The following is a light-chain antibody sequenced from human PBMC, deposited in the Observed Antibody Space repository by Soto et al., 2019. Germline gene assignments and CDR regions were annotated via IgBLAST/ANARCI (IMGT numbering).Light chain of an antibody. V-gene: IGKV1-5*01. CDR3: QQYNSYSVT. J-gene: IGKJ1*01. CDR2: DAS. CDR1: QSISSW. Sequence: DIQMTQSPSTLSASVGDRVTITCRASQSISSWLAWYQQKPGKAPKLLIYDASSLESGVPSRFSGSGSGTEFTLTIISLQPDDFATYDCQQYNSYSVTFGQGTKVEIK.